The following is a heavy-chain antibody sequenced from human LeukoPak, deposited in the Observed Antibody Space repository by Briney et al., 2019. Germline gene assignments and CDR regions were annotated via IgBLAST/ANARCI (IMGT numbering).Heavy chain of an antibody. CDR2: ISNSGSAI. V-gene: IGHV3-11*01. CDR3: ARTSWGVDTPTLHYYFDMDL. D-gene: IGHD5-18*01. J-gene: IGHJ6*03. Sequence: KPGGSLRLSCVASTFPFSDYYMTWIRQAPGKGLEWVSYISNSGSAIYYADSVKGRFTISRDNAKNSVYLQMSSLRSDDTAVYYCARTSWGVDTPTLHYYFDMDLWGNGTAVTVSS. CDR1: TFPFSDYY.